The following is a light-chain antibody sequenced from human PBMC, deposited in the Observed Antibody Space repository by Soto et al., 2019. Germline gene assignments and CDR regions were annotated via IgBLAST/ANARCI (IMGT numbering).Light chain of an antibody. Sequence: QSALTQPASVSGSPGQSITISCTGTSSDVGAYNHVSWYQHHPGKAPKLMIYDVSNRPSGVSNRFSGSKSGYTASLTISGLLAEDEVDYYCNSHTISNTRVFGTGTKVTVL. CDR2: DVS. J-gene: IGLJ1*01. V-gene: IGLV2-14*01. CDR3: NSHTISNTRV. CDR1: SSDVGAYNH.